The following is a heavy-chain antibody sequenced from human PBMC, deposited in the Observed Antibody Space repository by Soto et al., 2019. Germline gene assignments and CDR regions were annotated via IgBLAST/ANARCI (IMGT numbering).Heavy chain of an antibody. J-gene: IGHJ2*01. CDR3: ATPFQRSGYYYDFWYFEV. Sequence: QVQLVESGGGVVQPGRSLRLSCAASGLTFSSYGMHWVRQAPGKGLEWVAVISHDGSTKYYADSVRGRFTISRDNSNNPLYLQMDSLRPEDTALYYCATPFQRSGYYYDFWYFEVWGRGTLVTVSS. V-gene: IGHV3-30*03. D-gene: IGHD3-22*01. CDR2: ISHDGSTK. CDR1: GLTFSSYG.